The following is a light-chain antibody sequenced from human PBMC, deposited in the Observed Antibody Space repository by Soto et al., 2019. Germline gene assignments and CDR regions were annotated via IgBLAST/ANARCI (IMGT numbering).Light chain of an antibody. J-gene: IGKJ1*01. Sequence: AIQVTQSPSSLSASVGDRVTITCRASQAIRTDLGWYQQKPGKAPKLLIFAASNLHSGVPSRFSGSGSGTDFTLTINNLQAEDFATYYCQQTLSFPPTFGQGTKV. CDR1: QAIRTD. CDR3: QQTLSFPPT. CDR2: AAS. V-gene: IGKV1-6*01.